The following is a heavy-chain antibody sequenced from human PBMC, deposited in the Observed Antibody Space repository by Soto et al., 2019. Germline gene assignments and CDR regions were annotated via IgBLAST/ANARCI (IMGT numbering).Heavy chain of an antibody. CDR3: AKSRPWELLLFDY. J-gene: IGHJ4*02. CDR1: GASISNFY. V-gene: IGHV3-23*01. Sequence: ETLSLTCTVSGASISNFYWSWIPQPPGKGLEWVSAISGSGGSTYYADSVKGRFTISRDNSKNTLYLQMNSLRAEDTAVYYCAKSRPWELLLFDYWGQGTLVTVS. D-gene: IGHD1-26*01. CDR2: ISGSGGST.